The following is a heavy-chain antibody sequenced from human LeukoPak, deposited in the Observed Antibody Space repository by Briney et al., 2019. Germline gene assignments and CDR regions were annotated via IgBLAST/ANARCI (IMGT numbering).Heavy chain of an antibody. CDR3: AREAYDFWSGYYLGHAFDI. V-gene: IGHV3-74*01. CDR1: GFTFSSYA. Sequence: PGGSLRLPCAASGFTFSSYAMSWVRQAPGKGLVWVSRINSDGSSTSYADSVKGRFTISRDNAKNTLYLQMNSLRAEDTAVYYCAREAYDFWSGYYLGHAFDIWGQGTMVTVSS. D-gene: IGHD3-3*01. CDR2: INSDGSST. J-gene: IGHJ3*02.